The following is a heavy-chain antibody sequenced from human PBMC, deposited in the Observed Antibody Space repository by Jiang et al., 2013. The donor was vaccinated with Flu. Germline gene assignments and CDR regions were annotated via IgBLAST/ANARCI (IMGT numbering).Heavy chain of an antibody. V-gene: IGHV1-18*04. CDR2: ISAYNGNT. CDR3: ARGQVVMYYDSSPPGAFDI. Sequence: SVKVSCKASGYIFTSYGISWVRQAPGQGLEWMGWISAYNGNTNYAQKLQGRVTMTTDTSTSTAYMELRSLRSDDTAVYYCARGQVVMYYDSSPPGAFDIWGQGTMVTVSS. CDR1: GYIFTSYG. D-gene: IGHD3-22*01. J-gene: IGHJ3*02.